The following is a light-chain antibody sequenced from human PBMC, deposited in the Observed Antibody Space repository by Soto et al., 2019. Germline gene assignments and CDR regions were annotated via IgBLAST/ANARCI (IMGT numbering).Light chain of an antibody. V-gene: IGKV3-20*01. CDR3: QQRGGSPPTWT. CDR1: QRISSNS. CDR2: DAS. Sequence: EIVLTQSPGTLSLSPGERATLSCRASQRISSNSLACYQQKPGQAPRLLIYDASNRATGIPDRFSGSGSGTDFTLTISRLEPEDFAVYYCQQRGGSPPTWTFGEGTKVEIK. J-gene: IGKJ1*01.